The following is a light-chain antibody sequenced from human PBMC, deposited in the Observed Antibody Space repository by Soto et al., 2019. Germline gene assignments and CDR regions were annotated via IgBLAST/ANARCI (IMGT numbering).Light chain of an antibody. CDR3: QQYNNWPPIT. V-gene: IGKV3-20*01. CDR2: GVS. Sequence: EIVLTQSPGTLSLSPGERATLSCRASQRVSSSYFAWYQHKPGQAPRLLIYGVSSRAAGIPDRFSGSGSGTDFTLTISRLEPEDFAVYYCQQYNNWPPITFGQGTRLEIK. J-gene: IGKJ5*01. CDR1: QRVSSSY.